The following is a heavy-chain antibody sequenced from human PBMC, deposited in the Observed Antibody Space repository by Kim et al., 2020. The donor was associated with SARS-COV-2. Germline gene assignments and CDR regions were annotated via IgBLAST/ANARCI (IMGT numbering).Heavy chain of an antibody. CDR1: GGSISSGGYY. V-gene: IGHV4-31*03. Sequence: SETLSLTCTVSGGSISSGGYYWSWIRQHPGKGLEWIGYIYYSGSTYYNPSLKSRVTISVDTSKNQFSLKLSSVTAADTAVYYCARGCLEMAYNWFDPWGQGTLVTVSS. CDR3: ARGCLEMAYNWFDP. CDR2: IYYSGST. D-gene: IGHD3-3*01. J-gene: IGHJ5*02.